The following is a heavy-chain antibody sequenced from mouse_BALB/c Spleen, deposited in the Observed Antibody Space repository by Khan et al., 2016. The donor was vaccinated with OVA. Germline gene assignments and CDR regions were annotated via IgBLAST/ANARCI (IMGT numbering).Heavy chain of an antibody. CDR3: ARFYDPYYALDY. Sequence: QVQLQQSGPGLVAPSQSLSITCTVSGFSLTSYGVHWVRQPPGKGLEWLGVIWAGGSTNYNSALMSRLSISKDNSKSQVFLKMNSLQTDDTAMYFCARFYDPYYALDYWGQGTSVTVSS. CDR2: IWAGGST. D-gene: IGHD2-3*01. V-gene: IGHV2-9*02. J-gene: IGHJ4*01. CDR1: GFSLTSYG.